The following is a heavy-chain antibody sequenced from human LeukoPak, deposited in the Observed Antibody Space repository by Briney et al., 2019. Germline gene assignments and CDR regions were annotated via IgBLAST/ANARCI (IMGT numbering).Heavy chain of an antibody. D-gene: IGHD3-10*01. V-gene: IGHV4-39*07. Sequence: SETLSLTCTVSGGSISSSSYYWGWIRQPPGKGLEWIGSIYYSGSTYYNPSLKSRVTISVDTSKNQFSLKLSSVTAADTAVYYCARGVGELLGYYYYYYMDVWGKGTTVTISS. CDR3: ARGVGELLGYYYYYYMDV. J-gene: IGHJ6*03. CDR2: IYYSGST. CDR1: GGSISSSSYY.